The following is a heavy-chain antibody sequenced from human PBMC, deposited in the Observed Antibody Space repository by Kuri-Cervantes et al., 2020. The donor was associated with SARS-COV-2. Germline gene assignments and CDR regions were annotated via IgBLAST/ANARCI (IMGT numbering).Heavy chain of an antibody. V-gene: IGHV4-61*08. J-gene: IGHJ4*02. Sequence: LRLSCTVSGGSISSGGYYWSWIRQHPGKGLEWIGYIYYSGSTNYNPSLKSRVTISVDTSKNQFSLKLSSVTAADTAVYYCAREGYCSGGSCFDYWGQGTLVTVSS. D-gene: IGHD2-15*01. CDR3: AREGYCSGGSCFDY. CDR1: GGSISSGGYY. CDR2: IYYSGST.